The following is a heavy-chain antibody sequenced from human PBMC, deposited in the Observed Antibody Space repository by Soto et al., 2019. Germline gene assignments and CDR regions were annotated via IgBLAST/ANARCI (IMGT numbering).Heavy chain of an antibody. J-gene: IGHJ6*02. D-gene: IGHD5-12*01. V-gene: IGHV2-26*01. CDR1: GLSLSNARMG. CDR2: IFSNDEK. Sequence: QVTLKESGPVLVKPTETLTLTCTVSGLSLSNARMGVSWIRQPPGKALEWLAHIFSNDEKSYNTSLKSRLTISEDTSKSQVVLTMTNMDPVDTATYYCARYILASPYGMDVWGQGTTVTVSS. CDR3: ARYILASPYGMDV.